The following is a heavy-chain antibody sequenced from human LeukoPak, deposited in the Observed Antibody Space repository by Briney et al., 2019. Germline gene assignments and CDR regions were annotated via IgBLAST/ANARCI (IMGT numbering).Heavy chain of an antibody. CDR2: ISGSGGST. J-gene: IGHJ4*02. Sequence: QTGGSLRLSCAASGFTFSSYAMSWVRQAPGKGLEWVSAISGSGGSTYYADSVKGRFTISRDNSKNTLYLQMNSLRAEDTAVYYCAKDRFKHDTGYIYLFDYWGQGTLVTVSS. CDR1: GFTFSSYA. CDR3: AKDRFKHDTGYIYLFDY. D-gene: IGHD1-1*01. V-gene: IGHV3-23*01.